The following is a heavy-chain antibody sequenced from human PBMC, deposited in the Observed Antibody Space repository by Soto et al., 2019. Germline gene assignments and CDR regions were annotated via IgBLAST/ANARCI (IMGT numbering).Heavy chain of an antibody. D-gene: IGHD3-10*01. J-gene: IGHJ4*02. V-gene: IGHV3-23*01. CDR3: GRAGSSPSF. CDR2: ISGSGGST. CDR1: GFTFSTYA. Sequence: PGGSLRLSCAASGFTFSTYAMSWVRQAPGKGLEWVSGISGSGGSTYYADSVKGRFTISRGDSKNTLYLQMNSLRAEDTAGYYCGRAGSSPSFWGQGRLVT.